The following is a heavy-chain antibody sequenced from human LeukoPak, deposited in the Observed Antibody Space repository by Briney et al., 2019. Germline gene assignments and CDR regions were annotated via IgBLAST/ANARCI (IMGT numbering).Heavy chain of an antibody. V-gene: IGHV4-61*02. J-gene: IGHJ4*02. Sequence: SQTLSLTCTVSGGSISSGSYYWSWIRQPAGKGLEWIGRIYTSGSTNYNPSLKSRVAMSVDTSKNQFSLKLSSVTAADTAVYYCARGTPDYYDSSGYRRGYYFDYWGQGTLVTVSS. CDR2: IYTSGST. CDR1: GGSISSGSYY. CDR3: ARGTPDYYDSSGYRRGYYFDY. D-gene: IGHD3-22*01.